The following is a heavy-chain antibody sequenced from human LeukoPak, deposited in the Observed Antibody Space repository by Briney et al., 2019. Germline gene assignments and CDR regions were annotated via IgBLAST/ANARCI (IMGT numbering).Heavy chain of an antibody. CDR2: IKQDGSEK. CDR1: GFTFSSYW. V-gene: IGHV3-7*01. D-gene: IGHD2-2*01. CDR3: ARTPDVYCSSTSCYQTYYYYMDV. Sequence: GGSLRLSCAASGFTFSSYWMGWVRQAPGKGLEWVANIKQDGSEKYYVDSVKGRFTISRDNAKNSLYLQMNSLRAEDTAVYYCARTPDVYCSSTSCYQTYYYYMDVWGKGTTVTVSS. J-gene: IGHJ6*03.